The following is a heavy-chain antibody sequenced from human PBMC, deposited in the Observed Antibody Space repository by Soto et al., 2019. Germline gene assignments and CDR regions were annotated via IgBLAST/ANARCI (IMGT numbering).Heavy chain of an antibody. J-gene: IGHJ6*02. D-gene: IGHD1-7*01. CDR3: ASVSGTFGYYYYGMDV. V-gene: IGHV5-10-1*01. CDR1: GYSFTSYW. CDR2: IYPSDSYT. Sequence: PGESLKIPCKGSGYSFTSYWISWVRQMPGKGLEWMGRIYPSDSYTNYSPSFQGHVTLSADKSISTAYLQWSSLKASDTAMYYCASVSGTFGYYYYGMDVWGQGTTVTVSS.